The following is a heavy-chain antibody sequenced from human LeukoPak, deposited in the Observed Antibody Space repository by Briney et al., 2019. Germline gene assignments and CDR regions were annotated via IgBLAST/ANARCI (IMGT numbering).Heavy chain of an antibody. CDR2: ISGSGGTT. CDR1: GFTFSSYA. CDR3: AKEEAFSSSWTGY. D-gene: IGHD6-13*01. Sequence: GGSLRLSCAASGFTFSSYAMTWVRQAPGKGLEWVSIISGSGGTTYYADSVKGRFTISRDNSKNTLYLQMNSLSGEDTAVYYCAKEEAFSSSWTGYWGQGTLVTVSS. J-gene: IGHJ4*02. V-gene: IGHV3-23*01.